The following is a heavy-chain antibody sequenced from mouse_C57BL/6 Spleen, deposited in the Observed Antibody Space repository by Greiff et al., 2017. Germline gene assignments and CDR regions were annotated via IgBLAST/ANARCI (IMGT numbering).Heavy chain of an antibody. Sequence: QVQLQQPGAELVRPGSSVKLSCKASGYTFTSYWMDWVQQRPGQGLEWIGNIFPSDSETHYNQKFKDKATLTVDKSSSTAYMQLSSLTSADSAVYDCARGPYDYDGGVWFAYWGQGTLVTVSA. J-gene: IGHJ3*01. V-gene: IGHV1-61*01. CDR3: ARGPYDYDGGVWFAY. CDR1: GYTFTSYW. CDR2: IFPSDSET. D-gene: IGHD2-4*01.